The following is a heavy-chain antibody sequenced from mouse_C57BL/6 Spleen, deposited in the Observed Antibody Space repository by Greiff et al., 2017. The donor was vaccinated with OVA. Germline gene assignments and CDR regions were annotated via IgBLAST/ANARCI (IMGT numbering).Heavy chain of an antibody. Sequence: VQLKESGGDLVKPGGSLKLSCAASGFTFSSYGMSWVRQTPDKRLEWVATISSGGSYTYYPDSVKGRFTISRDNAKNTLYLQMSSLKSEDTAMHYCARPDGNYFDYWGQGTTLTVSS. CDR1: GFTFSSYG. CDR3: ARPDGNYFDY. D-gene: IGHD2-1*01. CDR2: ISSGGSYT. J-gene: IGHJ2*01. V-gene: IGHV5-6*01.